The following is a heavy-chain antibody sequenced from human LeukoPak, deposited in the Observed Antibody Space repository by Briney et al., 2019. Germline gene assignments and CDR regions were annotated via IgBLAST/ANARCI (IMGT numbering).Heavy chain of an antibody. D-gene: IGHD6-13*01. J-gene: IGHJ4*02. V-gene: IGHV4-59*01. Sequence: PSETLSLTCTVSGGSISSYYWSWIRQPPGKGLEWIGYIYYSGSTNYNPSLKNRVTISVDTSENQFSLKLTSVTAADTAVYYCATGRSSSFDYWGQGTLVTVSS. CDR1: GGSISSYY. CDR2: IYYSGST. CDR3: ATGRSSSFDY.